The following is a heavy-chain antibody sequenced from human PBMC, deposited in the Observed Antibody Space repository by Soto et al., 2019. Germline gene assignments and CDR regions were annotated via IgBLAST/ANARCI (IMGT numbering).Heavy chain of an antibody. CDR2: IYYSGIT. Sequence: SETLSLTCTVSGGSVSSGSYYWSWIRQPPGKGLEWIGYIYYSGITNYNPSLKSRVTISVDTSKNQFSLKLSSVTAADTAVYYCASLGYCSGGSCYYYYGMDVWGQGTTVTVSS. CDR3: ASLGYCSGGSCYYYYGMDV. CDR1: GGSVSSGSYY. D-gene: IGHD2-15*01. J-gene: IGHJ6*02. V-gene: IGHV4-61*01.